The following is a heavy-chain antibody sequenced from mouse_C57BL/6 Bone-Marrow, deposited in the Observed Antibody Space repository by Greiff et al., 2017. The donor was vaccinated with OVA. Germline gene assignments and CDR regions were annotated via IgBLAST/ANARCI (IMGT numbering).Heavy chain of an antibody. Sequence: QVQLQQPGAELVKPGASVKLSCKASGYTFTSYWMHWVKQRPGQGLEWIGMIHPNSGSTNYNEKFKSKATLTVDKSSSTAYMQLSSLTSEDSAVYYWARGLNYYGSSQFAYWGQGTLVTGFA. CDR1: GYTFTSYW. V-gene: IGHV1-64*01. CDR2: IHPNSGST. J-gene: IGHJ3*01. D-gene: IGHD1-1*01. CDR3: ARGLNYYGSSQFAY.